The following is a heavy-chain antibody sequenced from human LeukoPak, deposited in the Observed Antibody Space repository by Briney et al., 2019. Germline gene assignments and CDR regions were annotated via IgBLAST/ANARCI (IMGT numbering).Heavy chain of an antibody. V-gene: IGHV3-7*03. D-gene: IGHD6-19*01. Sequence: GGSLRLSCEGSAFIFSGHWMNWVRQTPGKGLEWVASIKEDGSERQYVDSVKGRFTISRDNSKNTLYLQMNSLRAEDTAVYYCAKARAVAGIPPFDYWGQGTLVTVSS. CDR3: AKARAVAGIPPFDY. CDR2: IKEDGSER. CDR1: AFIFSGHW. J-gene: IGHJ4*02.